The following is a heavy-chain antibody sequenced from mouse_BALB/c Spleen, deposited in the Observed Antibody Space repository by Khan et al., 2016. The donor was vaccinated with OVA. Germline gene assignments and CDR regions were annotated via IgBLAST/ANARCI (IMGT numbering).Heavy chain of an antibody. D-gene: IGHD1-2*01. Sequence: VQLQQSGAELVKPGASVKLSCTASGFNIKDTYIHWIMQRPEQGLEWIGRIDPATGNSNFDPKFQGKATITADTSYNTAYLHLTGLTSEDTAVYYCARTAIHYYGSYTMDYWGHGTSVTVSS. CDR1: GFNIKDTY. CDR3: ARTAIHYYGSYTMDY. CDR2: IDPATGNS. J-gene: IGHJ4*01. V-gene: IGHV14-3*02.